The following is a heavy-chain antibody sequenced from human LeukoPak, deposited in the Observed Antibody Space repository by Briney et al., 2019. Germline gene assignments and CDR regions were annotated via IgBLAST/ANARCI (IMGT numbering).Heavy chain of an antibody. CDR2: INPNSGGT. J-gene: IGHJ5*02. D-gene: IGHD2-2*01. V-gene: IGHV1-2*02. CDR1: GYTFTSYG. Sequence: ASVKVSCKASGYTFTSYGISWVRQAPGQGLEWMGWINPNSGGTNYAQKFQGRVTMTRDTSISTAYMELSRLRSDDTAVYYCARAGARIGYCSSTSCYVRYNWFDPWGQGTLVTVSS. CDR3: ARAGARIGYCSSTSCYVRYNWFDP.